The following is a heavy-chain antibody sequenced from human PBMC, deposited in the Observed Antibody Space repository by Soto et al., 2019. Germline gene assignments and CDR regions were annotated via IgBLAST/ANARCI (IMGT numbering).Heavy chain of an antibody. CDR1: GFTLSIYT. D-gene: IGHD6-13*01. CDR2: ISSSGSYI. Sequence: EVQLVESGGGLVKPGGSLRLSCAASGFTLSIYTMNWVRQAPGKGLEWVSSISSSGSYIYYADSVKGRFTISRDNAKNSLYLQMNSLRAEDTALYYCARDKMVSIAAPMDVWGQGTTVTVSS. V-gene: IGHV3-21*01. J-gene: IGHJ6*02. CDR3: ARDKMVSIAAPMDV.